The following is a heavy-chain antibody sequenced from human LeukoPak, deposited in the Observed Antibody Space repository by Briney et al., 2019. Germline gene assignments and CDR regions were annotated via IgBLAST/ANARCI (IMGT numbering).Heavy chain of an antibody. J-gene: IGHJ6*03. D-gene: IGHD1-1*01. CDR3: AREGTGRYYYYYYIDV. V-gene: IGHV3-48*04. CDR2: ISTSGDTI. Sequence: GGSLRLSCAASGFTFSNYGMHWVRQAPGKGLEWVAYISTSGDTIYYADSVKGRFTISRDNAKNSLYLQMNNLRAEDTAAYYCAREGTGRYYYYYYIDVWGKGTAVTISS. CDR1: GFTFSNYG.